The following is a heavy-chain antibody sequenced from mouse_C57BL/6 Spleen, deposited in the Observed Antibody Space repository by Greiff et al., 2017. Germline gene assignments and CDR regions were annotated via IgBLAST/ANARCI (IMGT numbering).Heavy chain of an antibody. D-gene: IGHD2-4*01. CDR1: GYTFTDYY. Sequence: VQRVESGAELVRPGASVKLSCKASGYTFTDYYINWVKQRPGQGLEWIARIYPGSGNTYYNEKFKGKATLTAEKSSSTAYMQLSSLTSEDSAVYVCARALYDYDVPFDSWGQGTTLTVSS. V-gene: IGHV1-76*01. CDR3: ARALYDYDVPFDS. J-gene: IGHJ2*01. CDR2: IYPGSGNT.